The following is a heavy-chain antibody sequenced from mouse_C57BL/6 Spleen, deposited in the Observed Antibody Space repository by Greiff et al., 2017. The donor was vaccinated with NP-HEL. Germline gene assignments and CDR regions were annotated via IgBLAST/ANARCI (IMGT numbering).Heavy chain of an antibody. CDR2: ISDGGSYT. D-gene: IGHD3-2*02. V-gene: IGHV5-4*01. Sequence: EVQVVESGGGLVKPGGSLKLSCAASGFTFSSYAMSWVRQTPEKRLEWVATISDGGSYTYYPDNVKGRFTISRDNAKNNLYLQMSHLKSEDTAMYYCARDSSGLFDYWGQGTTLTVSS. J-gene: IGHJ2*01. CDR3: ARDSSGLFDY. CDR1: GFTFSSYA.